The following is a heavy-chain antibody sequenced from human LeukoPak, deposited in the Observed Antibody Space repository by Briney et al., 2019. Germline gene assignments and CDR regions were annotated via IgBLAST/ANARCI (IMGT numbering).Heavy chain of an antibody. V-gene: IGHV3-15*01. J-gene: IGHJ5*02. Sequence: PGGSLRLSCAASGFIFTNAWMSWVRQTPGKGLEWIGRIKSNSDGWTTDYIAPVKGRSTISRDDSTNTLYLHMSSLETADSGVYYCTTGIVSSSSGAWGQGTLVTVSS. D-gene: IGHD6-6*01. CDR3: TTGIVSSSSGA. CDR1: GFIFTNAW. CDR2: IKSNSDGWTT.